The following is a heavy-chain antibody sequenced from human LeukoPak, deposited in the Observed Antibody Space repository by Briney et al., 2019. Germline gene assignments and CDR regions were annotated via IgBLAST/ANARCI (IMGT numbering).Heavy chain of an antibody. CDR1: GYTFTIYD. J-gene: IGHJ4*02. V-gene: IGHV1-8*01. CDR3: ARGAPGSYCSGGSCPYFDY. D-gene: IGHD2-15*01. CDR2: VNPKSGHT. Sequence: ASVKVSCKACGYTFTIYDINGVPQATGQGLEWRGCVNPKSGHTVYAQEFEGRLTMTRNTSISTAYMDLSSLRSEDTAVYYCARGAPGSYCSGGSCPYFDYWGQGTLVSVSS.